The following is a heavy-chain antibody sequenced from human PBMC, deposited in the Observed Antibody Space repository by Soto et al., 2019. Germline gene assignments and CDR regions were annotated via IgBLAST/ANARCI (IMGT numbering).Heavy chain of an antibody. CDR1: GGSISSYY. Sequence: PSETLSLTCTVSGGSISSYYWSWIRQPPGKGLEWIGYIYYSGSTNYNPSLKSRVTISVDTSKNQFSLKLSSVTAADTAVYYCGRGYDSSGYYYHYYYYGMDVWGQGTTVTVSS. CDR2: IYYSGST. J-gene: IGHJ6*02. D-gene: IGHD3-22*01. V-gene: IGHV4-59*01. CDR3: GRGYDSSGYYYHYYYYGMDV.